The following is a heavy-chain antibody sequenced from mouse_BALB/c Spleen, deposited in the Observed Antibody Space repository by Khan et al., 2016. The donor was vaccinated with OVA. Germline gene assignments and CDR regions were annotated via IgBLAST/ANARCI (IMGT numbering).Heavy chain of an antibody. Sequence: EVQLQESGPGLVKPSQSLSLTCTVTGYSITSDYAWNWIRQFPGNKLEWMGYISYSGRTSYNPSLKSRISITRDKSKNQFFLQLNSVTTEDTATXYSARSVTITTVVATDFDYWGQGTTLTVSS. CDR2: ISYSGRT. CDR1: GYSITSDYA. D-gene: IGHD1-1*01. CDR3: ARSVTITTVVATDFDY. V-gene: IGHV3-2*02. J-gene: IGHJ2*01.